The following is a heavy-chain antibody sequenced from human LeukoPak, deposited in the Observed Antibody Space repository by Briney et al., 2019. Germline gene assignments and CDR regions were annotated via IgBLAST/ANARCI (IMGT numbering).Heavy chain of an antibody. CDR3: TTIVVVPAARVLIDY. CDR1: GGSISGYH. J-gene: IGHJ4*02. CDR2: IYYSGSS. D-gene: IGHD2-2*01. Sequence: SETLSLTCNVSGGSISGYHWSWIRQPPGKGLEWLGYIYYSGSSNYNPSLKSRVTMSADTSKNQFSLKLSSVTAADTAVYYCTTIVVVPAARVLIDYWGQGTLVTVSS. V-gene: IGHV4-59*01.